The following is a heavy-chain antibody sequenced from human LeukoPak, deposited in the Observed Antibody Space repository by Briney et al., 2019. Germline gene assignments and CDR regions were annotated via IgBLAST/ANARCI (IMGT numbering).Heavy chain of an antibody. V-gene: IGHV5-51*03. D-gene: IGHD5-12*01. CDR3: ASERGYSGYDAMVGAFDI. Sequence: GESLKISCEGSGYSFTSYWVGWVRRMPGKGPEWWGIIYPGDSDTRYSPSVQGKVTISADKSISTAYLQWSSLKAADTAMYYCASERGYSGYDAMVGAFDIWGQGTKVTVSS. CDR1: GYSFTSYW. J-gene: IGHJ3*02. CDR2: IYPGDSDT.